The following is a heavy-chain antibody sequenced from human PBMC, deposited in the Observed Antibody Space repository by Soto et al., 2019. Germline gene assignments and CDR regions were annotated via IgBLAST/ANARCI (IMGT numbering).Heavy chain of an antibody. D-gene: IGHD3-16*01. CDR1: GFTFSSYA. CDR2: ISGSGGST. V-gene: IGHV3-23*01. CDR3: AKDGARYYDYGMDV. Sequence: EVPLLESGGGLVQPGGSLRLSCAASGFTFSSYAMSWVRQAPGKGLEWVSAISGSGGSTYYADSVKGRFTISRDNSKITLYLKMNSLRAEDTAVYYCAKDGARYYDYGMDVWGQGTTVTV. J-gene: IGHJ6*02.